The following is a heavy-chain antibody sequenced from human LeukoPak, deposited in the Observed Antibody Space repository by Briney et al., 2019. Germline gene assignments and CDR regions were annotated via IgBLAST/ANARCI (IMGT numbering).Heavy chain of an antibody. D-gene: IGHD1-1*01. Sequence: GESLKISCKGSGYSFTSYWIGWVRQMPGKGLEWMGIIYPGDSDTRYSPSFQGQVTISADKSISTAYLRWSSLKASDTATFYCARLASDGTFDYWGQGSLVTVSS. V-gene: IGHV5-51*01. CDR2: IYPGDSDT. J-gene: IGHJ4*02. CDR3: ARLASDGTFDY. CDR1: GYSFTSYW.